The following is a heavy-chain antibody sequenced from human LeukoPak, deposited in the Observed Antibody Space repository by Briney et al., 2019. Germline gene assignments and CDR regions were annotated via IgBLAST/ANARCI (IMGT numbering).Heavy chain of an antibody. Sequence: SETLSLTCTVSGGSISSSSYYWGWIRQPPGEGLEWIGSIYYSGSTYYNPSLKSRVTISVDTSKNQFSLKLSSVTAADTAVYYCARERARPEWFISVDYYYYYMHVWGKGTTVTVSS. D-gene: IGHD3-3*01. V-gene: IGHV4-39*07. J-gene: IGHJ6*03. CDR2: IYYSGST. CDR3: ARERARPEWFISVDYYYYYMHV. CDR1: GGSISSSSYY.